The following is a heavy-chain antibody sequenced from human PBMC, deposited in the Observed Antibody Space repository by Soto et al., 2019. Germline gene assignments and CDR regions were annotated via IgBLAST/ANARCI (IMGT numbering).Heavy chain of an antibody. V-gene: IGHV3-11*01. Sequence: PGGSLRLSCAASGFTFSDYYMSWIRQAPGKGLEWVSYISSGGSTIYYADSVKGRFTISRDNAKNSLYLQMNSLRAEDTAVYYCARAERYCSGGSCYIDAFDIWGQGTMVTVSS. CDR3: ARAERYCSGGSCYIDAFDI. CDR2: ISSGGSTI. CDR1: GFTFSDYY. J-gene: IGHJ3*02. D-gene: IGHD2-15*01.